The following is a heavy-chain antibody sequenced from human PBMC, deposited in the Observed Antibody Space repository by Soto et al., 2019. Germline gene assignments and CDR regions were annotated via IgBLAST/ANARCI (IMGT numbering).Heavy chain of an antibody. J-gene: IGHJ6*02. V-gene: IGHV4-59*01. CDR2: IYYSGST. CDR1: GGSISSYY. CDR3: ARYGLIAGTCYYYYGMDV. D-gene: IGHD6-13*01. Sequence: SETLSLTCTVSGGSISSYYWSWIRQPPGKGLEWIGYIYYSGSTNYNPSLKSRVTISVDTSKNQFSLKLSYVTAPDTAVYYCARYGLIAGTCYYYYGMDVWGQCTTFTVSS.